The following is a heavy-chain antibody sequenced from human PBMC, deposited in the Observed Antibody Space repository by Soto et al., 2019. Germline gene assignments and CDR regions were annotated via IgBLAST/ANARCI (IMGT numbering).Heavy chain of an antibody. D-gene: IGHD3-3*01. CDR3: ASRRGTHYDFWSGPDARGYDY. J-gene: IGHJ4*02. V-gene: IGHV1-69*12. CDR2: IIPIFGTA. Sequence: QVQLVQSGAEVKKPGSSVKVSCKASGGTFSSYAISWVRQAPGQGLEWMGGIIPIFGTANYAQKFQGRVTITADEATRTAYMELSSLRSEDTAVYYCASRRGTHYDFWSGPDARGYDYWGQGTLVTVSS. CDR1: GGTFSSYA.